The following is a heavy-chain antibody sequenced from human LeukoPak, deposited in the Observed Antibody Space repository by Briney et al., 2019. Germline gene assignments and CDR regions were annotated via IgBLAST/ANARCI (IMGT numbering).Heavy chain of an antibody. V-gene: IGHV3-48*03. D-gene: IGHD2/OR15-2a*01. Sequence: GGSLRLSCAASGFTFSSYEMNWVRQAPGKGLEWVSYISSSGSTIYYADSVKGRFTISRDNAKNSLYLQMNSLRAEDTAVYYCARGYRLLYYYYYMDVWGKGTTVTVSS. CDR3: ARGYRLLYYYYYMDV. CDR2: ISSSGSTI. J-gene: IGHJ6*03. CDR1: GFTFSSYE.